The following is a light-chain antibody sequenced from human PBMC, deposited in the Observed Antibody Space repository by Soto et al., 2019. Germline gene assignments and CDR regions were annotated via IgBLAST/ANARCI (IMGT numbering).Light chain of an antibody. V-gene: IGKV3-20*01. Sequence: EVVLTQSPGTLSLSPGERATLSCRASQSVTSNYLAWYQQKPGRAPRLLIFGAFHRATGIPDRFSGSSSGTDFTHTINGLEPEDFAVYYWQQYDTSPLTCGGGTKVEI. CDR3: QQYDTSPLT. CDR1: QSVTSNY. J-gene: IGKJ4*01. CDR2: GAF.